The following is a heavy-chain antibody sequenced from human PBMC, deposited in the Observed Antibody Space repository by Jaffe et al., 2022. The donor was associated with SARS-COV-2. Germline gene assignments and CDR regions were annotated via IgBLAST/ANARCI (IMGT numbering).Heavy chain of an antibody. Sequence: QVQLVQSGAEVKKPGSSVKVSCKASGGTFSSYTISWVRQAPGQGLEWMGRIIPILGIANYAQKFQGRVTITADKSTSTAYMELSSLRSEDTAVYYCARGPGGSMVRGVISPHYYGMDVWGQGTTVTVSS. CDR2: IIPILGIA. CDR1: GGTFSSYT. CDR3: ARGPGGSMVRGVISPHYYGMDV. V-gene: IGHV1-69*02. J-gene: IGHJ6*02. D-gene: IGHD3-10*01.